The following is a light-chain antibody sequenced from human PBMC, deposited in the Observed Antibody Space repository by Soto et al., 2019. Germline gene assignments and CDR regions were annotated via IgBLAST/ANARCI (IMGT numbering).Light chain of an antibody. CDR2: SND. CDR3: VAWDDSLAGYV. Sequence: QSVLTQPPSVSETPGQKITISCSGSSSNIGGNAVYWYQQVPGSAPRLVIHSNDQRPFGVPDRFSGSRSGTSASLAVTGLRSEDESDYYCVAWDDSLAGYVFGTGTKVTVL. V-gene: IGLV1-47*02. CDR1: SSNIGGNA. J-gene: IGLJ1*01.